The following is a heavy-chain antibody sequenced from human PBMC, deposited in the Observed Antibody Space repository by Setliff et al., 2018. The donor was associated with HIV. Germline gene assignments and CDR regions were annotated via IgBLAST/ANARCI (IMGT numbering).Heavy chain of an antibody. V-gene: IGHV4-4*07. CDR2: VHSTGTT. CDR1: GGSFSTYY. Sequence: LSETLSLTCTVSGGSFSTYYWSWIRQPAGEGLEYIGRVHSTGTTIYNPSLKSRVTMSVDTSKNQLSLKPRSVTAADTAVYYCARARITMTGGRLEPYAFDRWGQGTKVTVSS. J-gene: IGHJ3*01. D-gene: IGHD3-22*01. CDR3: ARARITMTGGRLEPYAFDR.